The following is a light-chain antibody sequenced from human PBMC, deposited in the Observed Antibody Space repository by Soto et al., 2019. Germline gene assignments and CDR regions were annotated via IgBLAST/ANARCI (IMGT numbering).Light chain of an antibody. CDR1: QSVLYSSNNKNY. CDR2: WAS. CDR3: QQYYSPWT. V-gene: IGKV4-1*01. J-gene: IGKJ1*01. Sequence: DIVMTQSPDSLAESLGERATINCKSSQSVLYSSNNKNYLAWYQQKPGQPPKLLIYWASTRESGVPDRFSGSGSGTDFTLTISSLQAEDVAVYYCQQYYSPWTFGQGTKVEIK.